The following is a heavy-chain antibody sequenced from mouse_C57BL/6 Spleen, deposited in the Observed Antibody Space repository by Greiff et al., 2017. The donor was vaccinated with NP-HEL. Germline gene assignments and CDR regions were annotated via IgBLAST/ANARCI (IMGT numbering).Heavy chain of an antibody. D-gene: IGHD2-3*01. CDR2: IYWDDDK. V-gene: IGHV8-12*01. J-gene: IGHJ1*03. CDR1: GFSLSTSGMG. Sequence: QVQLQQSGPGILQSSQTLSLTCSFSGFSLSTSGMGVSWIRQPSGKGLEWLALIYWDDDKRYNPSLKSRLTISKDTSRNQVFLKITSVDTADTATYYCARREGDGYPGWFDVWGTGTTVTVSS. CDR3: ARREGDGYPGWFDV.